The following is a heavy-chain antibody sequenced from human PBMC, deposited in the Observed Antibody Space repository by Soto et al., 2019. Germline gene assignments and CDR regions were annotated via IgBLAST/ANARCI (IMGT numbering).Heavy chain of an antibody. CDR2: MNPNSGKI. D-gene: IGHD4-17*01. CDR1: GYTFTSYD. J-gene: IGHJ6*02. Sequence: ASVKVSCKASGYTFTSYDINWVRQATGQGPEYMGWMNPNSGKIGYVQKFQGRVTITRDTSASTAYMELSSLRSEDTAVYYCARDTAPSDVWGQGTTVTVSS. V-gene: IGHV1-8*01. CDR3: ARDTAPSDV.